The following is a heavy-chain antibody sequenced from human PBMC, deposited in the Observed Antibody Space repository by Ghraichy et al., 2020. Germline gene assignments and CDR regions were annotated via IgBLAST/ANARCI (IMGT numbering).Heavy chain of an antibody. CDR3: ARGYGSGRNWFDP. Sequence: GGSLRLSCAASEFIFSTYNMNWVRQAPGRGLEWVSYISSSSSTIPYADSVKGRFTISRDNAKNSLYLQMNSLRAEDTAVYYCARGYGSGRNWFDPWGQGTLVTVSS. CDR2: ISSSSSTI. D-gene: IGHD3-10*01. J-gene: IGHJ5*02. V-gene: IGHV3-48*01. CDR1: EFIFSTYN.